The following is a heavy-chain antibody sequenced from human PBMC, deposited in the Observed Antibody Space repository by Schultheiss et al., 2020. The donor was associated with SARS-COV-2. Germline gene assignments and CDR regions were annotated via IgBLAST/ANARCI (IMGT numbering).Heavy chain of an antibody. J-gene: IGHJ6*02. Sequence: GGSLRLSCAASGFAFSSYALHWVRRAPGKGLEWVAVISYDGSNKYYADSVKGRFTISRDNSKNTLYLQMNSLRAEDTAVYYCAKAEVWFRPYYYYGMDVWGQGTTVTVSS. CDR2: ISYDGSNK. D-gene: IGHD3-10*01. V-gene: IGHV3-30-3*01. CDR1: GFAFSSYA. CDR3: AKAEVWFRPYYYYGMDV.